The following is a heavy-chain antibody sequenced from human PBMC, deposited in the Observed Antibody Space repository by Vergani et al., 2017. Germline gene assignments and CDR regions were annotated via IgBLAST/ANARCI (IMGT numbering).Heavy chain of an antibody. Sequence: QVQLQESGPGLVKPSGTLSLTCAVSGGSISSSNWWGWVRQPPGKGLEWIGEIYHSGSTNYNPSLKSRGTISVDKSKNQFSLKLISVTAADTAVYYCAGSSGWGFDYWGQGTLVTVSS. J-gene: IGHJ4*02. D-gene: IGHD6-19*01. CDR3: AGSSGWGFDY. CDR2: IYHSGST. CDR1: GGSISSSNW. V-gene: IGHV4-4*02.